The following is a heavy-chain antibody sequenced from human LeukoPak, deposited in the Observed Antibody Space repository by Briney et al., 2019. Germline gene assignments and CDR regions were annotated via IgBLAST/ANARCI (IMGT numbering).Heavy chain of an antibody. J-gene: IGHJ6*03. CDR1: GGSISSYY. Sequence: SETLSLTCTVPGGSISSYYWSWIRQPAGKGLEWIGRIYTSGSTNYNPSLKSRVTMSVDTSKNQFSLKLSSVTAADTAVYYCARVRTAAAVYYYYYMDVWGKGTTVTVSS. V-gene: IGHV4-4*07. CDR2: IYTSGST. D-gene: IGHD6-13*01. CDR3: ARVRTAAAVYYYYYMDV.